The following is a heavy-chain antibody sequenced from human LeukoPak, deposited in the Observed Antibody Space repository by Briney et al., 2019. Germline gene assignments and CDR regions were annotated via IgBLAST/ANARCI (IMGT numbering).Heavy chain of an antibody. Sequence: GGSLRLSCVSSGFTFNSYAINWVRQAPGKGLEWVSAISGSGGSTYYADSVKGRFTISRDNSKNTLYLQMNGLRAEDTAVYYCAKADYYDSSGHFDYWGQGTLVTVSS. CDR1: GFTFNSYA. D-gene: IGHD3-22*01. J-gene: IGHJ4*02. CDR2: ISGSGGST. CDR3: AKADYYDSSGHFDY. V-gene: IGHV3-23*01.